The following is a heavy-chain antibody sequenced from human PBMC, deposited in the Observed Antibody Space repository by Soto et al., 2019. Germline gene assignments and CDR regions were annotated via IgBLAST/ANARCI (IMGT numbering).Heavy chain of an antibody. V-gene: IGHV4-30-4*01. CDR1: GGSISSSDYY. J-gene: IGHJ6*02. D-gene: IGHD3-10*01. CDR2: IYYSGST. Sequence: SETLSLTCTVSGGSISSSDYYWSWIRQPPGKGLEWIGYIYYSGSTYYNPSLKSRVTISVDTSKNQFSLKLSSVTAADTAVYYCARDRGTPRDYYYYGMDVWGQGTTVTVSS. CDR3: ARDRGTPRDYYYYGMDV.